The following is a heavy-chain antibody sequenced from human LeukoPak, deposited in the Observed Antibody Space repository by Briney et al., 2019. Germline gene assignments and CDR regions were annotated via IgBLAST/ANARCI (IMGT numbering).Heavy chain of an antibody. CDR1: GFTFDDYA. D-gene: IGHD6-13*01. CDR3: AREEEDSSSWYPPPSNWFDP. Sequence: GGSLRLSCAASGFTFDDYAMHWVRQAPGKGLEWVSGISWNSGSIGYADSVKGRFTISRDNAKNSLYLQMNSLRAEDTAVYYCAREEEDSSSWYPPPSNWFDPWGQGTLVTVSS. V-gene: IGHV3-9*01. CDR2: ISWNSGSI. J-gene: IGHJ5*02.